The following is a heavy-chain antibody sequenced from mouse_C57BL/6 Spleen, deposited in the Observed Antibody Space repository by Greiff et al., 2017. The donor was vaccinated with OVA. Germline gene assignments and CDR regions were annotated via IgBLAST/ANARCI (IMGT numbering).Heavy chain of an antibody. CDR3: TGDGYYSGFAY. J-gene: IGHJ3*01. D-gene: IGHD2-3*01. CDR1: GFTFSNYW. V-gene: IGHV6-3*01. Sequence: EVKLVESGGGLVQPGGSMKLSCVASGFTFSNYWMNWVRQSPEKGLEWVAQIRLKSDNYATHYAESVKGRFTISRDDSKSSVYLQMNNLRAEDTGIYYCTGDGYYSGFAYWGQGTLVTVSA. CDR2: IRLKSDNYAT.